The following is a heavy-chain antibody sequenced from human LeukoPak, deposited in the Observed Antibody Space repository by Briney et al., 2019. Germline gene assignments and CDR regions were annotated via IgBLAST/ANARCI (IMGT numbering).Heavy chain of an antibody. CDR1: GFTLSDYW. Sequence: GGSLRLSCAAAGFTLSDYWMSWVRQPPGKGLEWVANINQDGSEKFYVDSVKGRFTVSRDNAKNSLYLQMNSLRAEDTAVYYCARDWFVDSADAPFPFDYWGQGTLVTVSS. CDR2: INQDGSEK. V-gene: IGHV3-7*05. J-gene: IGHJ4*02. CDR3: ARDWFVDSADAPFPFDY. D-gene: IGHD1-26*01.